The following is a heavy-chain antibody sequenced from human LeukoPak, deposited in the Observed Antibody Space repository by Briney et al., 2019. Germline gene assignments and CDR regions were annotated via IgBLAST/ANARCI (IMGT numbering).Heavy chain of an antibody. D-gene: IGHD5-24*01. Sequence: PGGSLRLSCAASGFTFSSYGMHWVRQAPGKGLEWVAVIWYDGSNKYYADSVKGRFTISRDNSKNTLYLQMNSLGAEDTAVYYCARAMYIFGWLQKSRTFDYWGQGTLVTVSS. J-gene: IGHJ4*02. V-gene: IGHV3-33*01. CDR3: ARAMYIFGWLQKSRTFDY. CDR1: GFTFSSYG. CDR2: IWYDGSNK.